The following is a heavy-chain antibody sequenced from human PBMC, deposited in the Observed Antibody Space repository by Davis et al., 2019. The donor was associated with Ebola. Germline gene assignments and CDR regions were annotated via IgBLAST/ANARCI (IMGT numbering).Heavy chain of an antibody. V-gene: IGHV1-18*01. D-gene: IGHD1-20*01. CDR3: ARTRRYNWIQVDY. CDR2: ISPYNDNT. J-gene: IGHJ4*02. Sequence: AASVKVSCKASGYTFTSYGITWVRQAPGQGLEWMGWISPYNDNTNYAQKLQGRVTMTRNTSISTAYMELSSLRSEDTAVYYCARTRRYNWIQVDYWGQGTLVTVSS. CDR1: GYTFTSYG.